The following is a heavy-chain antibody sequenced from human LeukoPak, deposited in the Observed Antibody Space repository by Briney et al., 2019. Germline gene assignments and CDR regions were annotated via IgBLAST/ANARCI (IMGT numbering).Heavy chain of an antibody. J-gene: IGHJ4*02. CDR1: GFTFSSYW. Sequence: PGGSLRLSCAASGFTFSSYWMSWVRQAPGKGLEWVANIKPDGSEKYYVDSVKGRFTISRDNAKNSLYLQMNSQRAEDTAVYYCARDFVRLGFAHYFEYWGQGTLV. CDR2: IKPDGSEK. V-gene: IGHV3-7*01. CDR3: ARDFVRLGFAHYFEY. D-gene: IGHD3-16*01.